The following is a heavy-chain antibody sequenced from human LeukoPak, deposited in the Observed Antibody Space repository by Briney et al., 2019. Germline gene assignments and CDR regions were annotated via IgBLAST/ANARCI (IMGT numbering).Heavy chain of an antibody. CDR3: ARSDFWSGYYDDY. Sequence: GGSLRLPCAASGFTFSSYSMNWVRQAPGKGLEWVSYISSSSSTIYYADSVKGRFTISRDNAKNSLYLQMNSLRAEDTAVYYCARSDFWSGYYDDYWGQGTLVTVSS. J-gene: IGHJ4*02. CDR2: ISSSSSTI. D-gene: IGHD3-3*01. V-gene: IGHV3-48*04. CDR1: GFTFSSYS.